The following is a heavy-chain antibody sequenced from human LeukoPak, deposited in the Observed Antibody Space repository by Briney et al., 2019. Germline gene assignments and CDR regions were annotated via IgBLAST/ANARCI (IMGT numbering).Heavy chain of an antibody. CDR2: MNPNSGNT. D-gene: IGHD4-11*01. V-gene: IGHV1-8*03. J-gene: IGHJ4*02. CDR1: GYTFTGYY. Sequence: ASVKVSCKASGYTFTGYYMHWVRQATGQGLEWMGWMNPNSGNTGYAQKFQGRVTITRNTSISTAYMELSSLRSEDTAVYYCATHAGLPSDYWGQGTLVTVSS. CDR3: ATHAGLPSDY.